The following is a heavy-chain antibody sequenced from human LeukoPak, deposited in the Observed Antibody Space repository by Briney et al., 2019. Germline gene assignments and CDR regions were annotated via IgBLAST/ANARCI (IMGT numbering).Heavy chain of an antibody. J-gene: IGHJ4*02. Sequence: GGSLRLSCAASGFTFSSYGMHWVRQAPGKGLEWVAVISYDGSNKYYADSVKGRFTISRDNSKNTLYLQMNSLGAEDTAVYYCARSSYYYGSGSYYDYWGQGTLVTVSS. CDR2: ISYDGSNK. CDR1: GFTFSSYG. CDR3: ARSSYYYGSGSYYDY. V-gene: IGHV3-30*03. D-gene: IGHD3-10*01.